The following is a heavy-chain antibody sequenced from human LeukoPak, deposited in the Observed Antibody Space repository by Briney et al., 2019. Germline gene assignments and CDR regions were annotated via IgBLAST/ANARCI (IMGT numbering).Heavy chain of an antibody. D-gene: IGHD4-17*01. V-gene: IGHV3-9*03. CDR1: GFVFHDYA. CDR2: ISWNSGNV. Sequence: GGSLRLSCTASGFVFHDYAMHWVRQAPGKGLEWVPGISWNSGNVGYADSVRGRFTIARDNAKNSLFLQVNSLRAEDMALYYCAKSHDYGDYAPFDYWGQGTLVTVSS. CDR3: AKSHDYGDYAPFDY. J-gene: IGHJ4*02.